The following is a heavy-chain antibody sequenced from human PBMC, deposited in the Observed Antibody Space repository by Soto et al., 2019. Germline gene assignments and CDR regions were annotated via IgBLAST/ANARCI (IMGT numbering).Heavy chain of an antibody. Sequence: GSLRLSCAVSVFTFNSNYMTWVRQAPGKGLEWVSGIYSAGGTYYADSVKGRFTISRDNSKNMIYLQMNNVRPEDTAVYYCARGRYCRGSTCRFDPWGQGTLVTVSS. CDR1: VFTFNSNY. V-gene: IGHV3-53*01. D-gene: IGHD2-15*01. CDR2: IYSAGGT. J-gene: IGHJ5*02. CDR3: ARGRYCRGSTCRFDP.